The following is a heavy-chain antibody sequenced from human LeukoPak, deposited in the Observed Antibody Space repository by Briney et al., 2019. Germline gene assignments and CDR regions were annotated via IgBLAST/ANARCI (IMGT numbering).Heavy chain of an antibody. V-gene: IGHV3-23*01. Sequence: PGGSLRLSCAASGFTFSSYWMSWVRQAPGKGLEWVSAISGSGGSTYYADSVKGRFTISRDNSKNTLYLQMNSLRAEDTAVYYCAKVIDYGGNSDLFGYYYYYYVDVWGKGTTVTISS. CDR2: ISGSGGST. D-gene: IGHD4-23*01. J-gene: IGHJ6*03. CDR1: GFTFSSYW. CDR3: AKVIDYGGNSDLFGYYYYYYVDV.